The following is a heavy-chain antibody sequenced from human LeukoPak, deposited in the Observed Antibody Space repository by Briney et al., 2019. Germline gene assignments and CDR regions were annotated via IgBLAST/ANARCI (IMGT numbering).Heavy chain of an antibody. D-gene: IGHD3-22*01. V-gene: IGHV4-39*07. CDR1: GGSISSSSYY. CDR2: IYYSGST. Sequence: SETLSLTCTVSGGSISSSSYYWGWIRQPPGKGLEWIGSIYYSGSTYYNPSLKSRVTISVDTSKNQFSLKLSSVTAADTAVYYCARGDRSGPGSFDLWGRGTLVTVSS. J-gene: IGHJ2*01. CDR3: ARGDRSGPGSFDL.